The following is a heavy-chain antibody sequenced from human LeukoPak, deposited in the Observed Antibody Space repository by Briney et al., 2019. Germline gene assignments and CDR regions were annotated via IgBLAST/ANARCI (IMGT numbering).Heavy chain of an antibody. Sequence: GGSLRLSCAASGFTFSTYTMHWVRQAPGKGLEWVAFISFDGSNTYYADSVKGRFTISRDNSKNTLYLQMNSLRAEDMAVYYCARAGYYLSPYFFDYWGQGTLVTVSS. CDR3: ARAGYYLSPYFFDY. V-gene: IGHV3-30-3*01. D-gene: IGHD3-3*01. CDR2: ISFDGSNT. J-gene: IGHJ4*02. CDR1: GFTFSTYT.